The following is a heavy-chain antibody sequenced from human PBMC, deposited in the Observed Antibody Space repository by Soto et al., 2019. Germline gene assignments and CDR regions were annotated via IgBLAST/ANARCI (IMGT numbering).Heavy chain of an antibody. D-gene: IGHD6-19*01. Sequence: EVQLVESGGGLVQPGGSLRLSCAASGITLSTYWVHLVRQAPGKGLVWVSRINSDGSSTSYADPVKGRFTISRDNAKNTLYLQMNSLRAEDTAVYYCAYFTSGCPTWGQGTLVTVSS. CDR1: GITLSTYW. CDR3: AYFTSGCPT. CDR2: INSDGSST. J-gene: IGHJ4*02. V-gene: IGHV3-74*01.